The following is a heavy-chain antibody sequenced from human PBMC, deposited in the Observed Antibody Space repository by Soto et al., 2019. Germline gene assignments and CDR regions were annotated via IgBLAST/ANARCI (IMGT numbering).Heavy chain of an antibody. Sequence: QVQLQESGPGLVKPSETLSHSCNVSGGSISSDDFFWSWVLQHPARGLEWIGYIYHSGTTYYNPSLQSRITISVDTSKNQFSLKLRSVTAADTAVYFCARDEDHGSGLSGGMDVWGQGTAVTVS. V-gene: IGHV4-31*03. D-gene: IGHD3-10*01. CDR1: GGSISSDDFF. CDR3: ARDEDHGSGLSGGMDV. CDR2: IYHSGTT. J-gene: IGHJ6*02.